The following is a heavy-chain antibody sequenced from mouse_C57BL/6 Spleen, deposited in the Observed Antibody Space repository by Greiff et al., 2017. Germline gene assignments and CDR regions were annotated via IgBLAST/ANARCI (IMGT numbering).Heavy chain of an antibody. CDR3: ARRYYGSSLYYAMDY. J-gene: IGHJ4*01. Sequence: EVKLQESGPELVKPGASVKISCKASGYSFTDYNMNWVKQSNGKSLEWIGVINPNYGTTSYNQKFKGKATLTVDQSSSTAYMQLNSLTSEDSAVYYCARRYYGSSLYYAMDYWGQGTSVTVSS. D-gene: IGHD1-1*01. V-gene: IGHV1-39*01. CDR1: GYSFTDYN. CDR2: INPNYGTT.